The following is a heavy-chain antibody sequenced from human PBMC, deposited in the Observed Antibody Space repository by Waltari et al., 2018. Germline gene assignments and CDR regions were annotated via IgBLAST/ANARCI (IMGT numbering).Heavy chain of an antibody. Sequence: EVQLLESGGGLVQPGGSLRLSCAASGFTFSSYAMSWVRQAPGKGREWVSAISGSGGSTYYADSLKGRFTISRDNSKNTLYLQMNSLRAEDTAVYYCAKVQQWLGDAFDIWGQGTMVTVSS. D-gene: IGHD6-19*01. CDR2: ISGSGGST. J-gene: IGHJ3*02. CDR3: AKVQQWLGDAFDI. V-gene: IGHV3-23*01. CDR1: GFTFSSYA.